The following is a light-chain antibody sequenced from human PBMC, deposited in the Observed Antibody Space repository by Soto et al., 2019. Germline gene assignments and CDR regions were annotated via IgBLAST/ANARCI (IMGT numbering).Light chain of an antibody. CDR3: QSYDSSPWVGV. J-gene: IGLJ1*01. Sequence: QSVLTQPPSVSGAPGQRVTISCTGSSSNIGAGYDVHWYQQLPGTAPKLLIYGNSNRPSGVPDRFSGSKSGTSASLAITGLQAEDEADYYCQSYDSSPWVGVFGTGTKLTVL. V-gene: IGLV1-40*01. CDR2: GNS. CDR1: SSNIGAGYD.